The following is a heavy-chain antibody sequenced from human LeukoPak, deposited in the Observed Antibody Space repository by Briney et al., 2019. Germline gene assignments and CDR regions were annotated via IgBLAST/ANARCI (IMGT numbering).Heavy chain of an antibody. V-gene: IGHV3-23*01. Sequence: PGGSLRLSCAASGFTFSSYAMSWVRQAPGKGLQWVSAISGSGGSTYYADSVKGRFTISRGNSKNTLYLQMNSLRAEDTAVYYCANVASLYDFWSGYSGWGQGTLVTVSS. D-gene: IGHD3-3*01. CDR3: ANVASLYDFWSGYSG. CDR1: GFTFSSYA. CDR2: ISGSGGST. J-gene: IGHJ4*02.